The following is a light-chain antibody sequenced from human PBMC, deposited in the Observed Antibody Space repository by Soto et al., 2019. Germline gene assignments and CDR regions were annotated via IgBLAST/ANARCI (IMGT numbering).Light chain of an antibody. CDR3: QQYHTWPIT. J-gene: IGKJ4*01. V-gene: IGKV3-15*01. CDR1: HGVSRN. CDR2: GAS. Sequence: VMTQSAATLSVAAGERVTFSCVASHGVSRNLSWYQLKPGQAPRLLISGASTGATGIPARFSGSGSGTEFTLTISSLQSEDCAIYYCQQYHTWPITFGGGTKVDI.